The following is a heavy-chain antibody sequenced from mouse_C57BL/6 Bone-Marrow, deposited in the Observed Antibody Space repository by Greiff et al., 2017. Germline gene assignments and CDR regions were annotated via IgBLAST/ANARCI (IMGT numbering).Heavy chain of an antibody. CDR1: GYTFTSYW. CDR3: ARSDGYYGRPAMDY. CDR2: IDPSDSYT. D-gene: IGHD2-3*01. J-gene: IGHJ4*01. Sequence: QVQLQQPGAELVMPGASVKLSCKASGYTFTSYWMHWVKQRPGQGLEWIGEIDPSDSYTNCNQKFKGKSTLTVDKSSSTAYMQLSSLTSEDSAVYYCARSDGYYGRPAMDYWGQGTSVTVSS. V-gene: IGHV1-69*01.